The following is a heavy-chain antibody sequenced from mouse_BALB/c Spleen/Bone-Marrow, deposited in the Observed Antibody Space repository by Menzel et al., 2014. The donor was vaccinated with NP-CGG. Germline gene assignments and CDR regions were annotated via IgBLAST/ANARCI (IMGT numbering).Heavy chain of an antibody. V-gene: IGHV5-17*02. CDR2: ISSGSSTI. CDR3: ARRGSNHWYFDV. CDR1: GFTFSSFG. J-gene: IGHJ1*01. D-gene: IGHD1-1*01. Sequence: EVKLMESGGGLVQPGGSRKLSCAASGFTFSSFGVHWVRQAPEKGLEWVAYISSGSSTIYYADTVKGRFTISRDNPKNTLFLQMTSLRSEDTAMYYCARRGSNHWYFDVWGAGTTVTVSS.